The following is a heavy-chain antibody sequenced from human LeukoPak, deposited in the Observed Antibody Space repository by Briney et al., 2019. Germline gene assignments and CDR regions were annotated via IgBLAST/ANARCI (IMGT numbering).Heavy chain of an antibody. Sequence: GGSLRLSCAASGFTFSSYAMHWVRQAPGKGLEWVAVISYDGSNKYYADSVKGRFTISRDNPKNTLYLQMNSLRAEDTAVYYCARQGFGDVYDSSGYFFDYWGQGTLVTVSS. CDR2: ISYDGSNK. V-gene: IGHV3-30-3*01. J-gene: IGHJ4*02. CDR1: GFTFSSYA. D-gene: IGHD3-22*01. CDR3: ARQGFGDVYDSSGYFFDY.